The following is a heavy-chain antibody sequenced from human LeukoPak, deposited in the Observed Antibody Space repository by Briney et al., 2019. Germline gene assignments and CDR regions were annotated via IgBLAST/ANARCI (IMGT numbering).Heavy chain of an antibody. CDR3: ARVPTLYDFWSAPLDY. CDR2: ISYDGSNK. V-gene: IGHV3-30-3*01. D-gene: IGHD3-3*01. CDR1: GFTFSNYW. Sequence: GGSLRLSCAASGFTFSNYWMNWVRQAPGKGLEWVAVISYDGSNKYYADSVKGRFTVSRDNSKNTLYLQMNSLRAEDTAVYYCARVPTLYDFWSAPLDYWGQGTLVTVSS. J-gene: IGHJ4*02.